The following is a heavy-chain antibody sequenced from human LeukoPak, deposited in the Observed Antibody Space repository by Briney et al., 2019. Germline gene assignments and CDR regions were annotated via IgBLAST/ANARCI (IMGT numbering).Heavy chain of an antibody. V-gene: IGHV4-61*02. CDR2: IYTSGST. D-gene: IGHD4-23*01. CDR1: GGSISSGRDY. J-gene: IGHJ3*02. Sequence: SQTLSLTCTAYGGSISSGRDYWSWIRQPAGKELKWIGRIYTSGSTNYNPSLKSRVTISVDTSKNQFSLKLSSVTAADTAVYYCARDRVTFDAFDIWGQGTMVTVSS. CDR3: ARDRVTFDAFDI.